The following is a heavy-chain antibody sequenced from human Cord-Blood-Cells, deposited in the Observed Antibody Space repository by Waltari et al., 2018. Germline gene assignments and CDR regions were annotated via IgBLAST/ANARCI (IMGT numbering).Heavy chain of an antibody. V-gene: IGHV1-46*04. J-gene: IGHJ3*02. CDR2: INHRGGST. CDR3: ATFDI. Sequence: VQLVQSGAEVKKPGASVQVYCTASGYTFTRYYMHWVRQAPGQGIEWMGIINHRGGSTSYAQKVQGRVTMTRDTSTSTVYMELSSLRSEDTAVYYCATFDIWGQGTMVTVSS. CDR1: GYTFTRYY.